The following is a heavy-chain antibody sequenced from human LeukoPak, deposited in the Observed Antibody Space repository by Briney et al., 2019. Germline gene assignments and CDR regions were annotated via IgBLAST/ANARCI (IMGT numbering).Heavy chain of an antibody. Sequence: ASVKVSCKASGYTFTSYGISWVRQAPGQGPEWMGWISAYSTYNGNTNYAQKFQGRVTMTTDTSTSTAYMELRSLRSDDTAVYYCARAIPVISSHAFDIWGQGTMVTVSS. D-gene: IGHD3-3*02. CDR1: GYTFTSYG. CDR3: ARAIPVISSHAFDI. CDR2: ISAYSTYNGNT. V-gene: IGHV1-18*01. J-gene: IGHJ3*02.